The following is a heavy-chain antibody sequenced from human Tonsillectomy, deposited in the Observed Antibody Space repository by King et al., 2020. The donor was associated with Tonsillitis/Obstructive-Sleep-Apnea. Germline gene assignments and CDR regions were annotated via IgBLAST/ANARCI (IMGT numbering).Heavy chain of an antibody. CDR3: ARYSGSYDLFDY. D-gene: IGHD1-26*01. CDR1: VYTFTSYG. CDR2: ISAYNGNT. V-gene: IGHV1-18*01. Sequence: QLVQSGAEVKKPGASVKVSCKASVYTFTSYGISWVRQAPGHGLEWMGWISAYNGNTKYAHKLQGRVTMTTDTSTRTAYMELRSLRSDDTAVYYFARYSGSYDLFDYWGQGTLVTVSS. J-gene: IGHJ4*02.